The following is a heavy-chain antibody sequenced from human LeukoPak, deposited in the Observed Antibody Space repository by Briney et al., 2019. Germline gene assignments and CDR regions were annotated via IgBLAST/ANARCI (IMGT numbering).Heavy chain of an antibody. V-gene: IGHV1-46*01. CDR1: GYTFTTYS. Sequence: ASVKVSCKASGYTFTTYSMHWVRQAPGQGLEWMGIINPGDGTTNFAQKFQGRVTMTRDTSTSTVYMELSSLRSEDTYVYYCARGDRYFDWLLSLLDYSGQGTLVTVAS. J-gene: IGHJ4*02. CDR2: INPGDGTT. D-gene: IGHD3-9*01. CDR3: ARGDRYFDWLLSLLDY.